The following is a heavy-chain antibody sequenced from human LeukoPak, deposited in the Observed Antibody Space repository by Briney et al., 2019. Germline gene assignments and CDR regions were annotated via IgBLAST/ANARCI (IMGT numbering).Heavy chain of an antibody. CDR2: ISSTGGTI. J-gene: IGHJ4*02. Sequence: GGSLRLSCVGSGFTFSNYLMNWVRQAPGKGLEWVSFISSTGGTIYYADAVKGRFTVSRDNAKNSLYLQMNSLRAEDTAVYYCARESRYYDSSGYYTLDYWGQGTLVTVSS. V-gene: IGHV3-48*04. CDR3: ARESRYYDSSGYYTLDY. D-gene: IGHD3-22*01. CDR1: GFTFSNYL.